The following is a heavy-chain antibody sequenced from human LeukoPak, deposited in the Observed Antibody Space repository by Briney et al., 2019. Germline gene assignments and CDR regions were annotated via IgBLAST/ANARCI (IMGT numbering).Heavy chain of an antibody. V-gene: IGHV5-51*01. CDR2: IYPGDSDT. D-gene: IGHD3-10*01. CDR1: GYSFINFW. CDR3: GRHLSMVRATQSAFDI. Sequence: GESLKISFKGSGYSFINFWSVWVGQMPGKGLEWMGIIYPGDSDTRYSPSFQGQVTISADKSNSTAYLQWRSLKASDTAIYYCGRHLSMVRATQSAFDIWGQGTMVTVSS. J-gene: IGHJ3*02.